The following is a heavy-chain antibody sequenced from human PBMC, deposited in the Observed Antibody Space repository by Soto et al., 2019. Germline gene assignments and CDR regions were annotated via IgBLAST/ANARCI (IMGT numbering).Heavy chain of an antibody. CDR3: ARDDDYDDNGLDS. CDR2: IVREGSEK. J-gene: IGHJ5*01. V-gene: IGHV3-33*01. CDR1: GFAFSSHG. D-gene: IGHD4-17*01. Sequence: QVQLVESGGGVVQPGRSLRLSCAASGFAFSSHGMHWVRQAPGKGLEWVAVIVREGSEKHYADSVKGRFTISRDNSKNTLYMEMNSLRAEDTAVYYCARDDDYDDNGLDSWGQGTLVTVSS.